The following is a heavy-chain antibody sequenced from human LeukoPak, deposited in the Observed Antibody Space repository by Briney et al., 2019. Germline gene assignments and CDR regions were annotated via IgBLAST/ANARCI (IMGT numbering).Heavy chain of an antibody. CDR2: IWYDGSNK. Sequence: TGGSLRLSCAASGFTFSSYGMHWVRQAPGKGLEWVAVIWYDGSNKYYADSVKGRFTISRDNSENTLYLQMNSLRAEDTAVYYCAREVGADDFDYWGQGTLVTVSS. CDR1: GFTFSSYG. V-gene: IGHV3-33*01. J-gene: IGHJ4*02. CDR3: AREVGADDFDY. D-gene: IGHD1-26*01.